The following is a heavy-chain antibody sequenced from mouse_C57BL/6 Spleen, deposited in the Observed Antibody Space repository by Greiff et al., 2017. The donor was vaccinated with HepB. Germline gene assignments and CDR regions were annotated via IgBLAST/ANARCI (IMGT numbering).Heavy chain of an antibody. J-gene: IGHJ2*01. D-gene: IGHD1-1*02. CDR1: GYTFTSYW. CDR2: INPSNGGT. Sequence: QVQLQQSGTELVKPGASVKLSCKASGYTFTSYWMHWVKQRPGQGLEWIGNINPSNGGTNYNEKFKSKATVTVDKSSSTAYVQLSSLTSEDSAVFCCAKWSLGGYLGYRGQGTTLTISS. CDR3: AKWSLGGYLGY. V-gene: IGHV1-53*01.